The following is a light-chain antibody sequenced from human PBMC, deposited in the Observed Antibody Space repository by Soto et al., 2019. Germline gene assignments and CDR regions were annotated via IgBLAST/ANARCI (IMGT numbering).Light chain of an antibody. CDR1: SSDVGCYDS. CDR2: EVS. Sequence: QSALTQPASVSGSPGQSITISCTGTSSDVGCYDSVSWYQQHPGKAPKLMIYEVSNRPSGVSNRFSGSKSGNTASLTISGLQAEDEADYFFSSYTSSSTPDVFGTGTKVTVL. CDR3: SSYTSSSTPDV. V-gene: IGLV2-14*01. J-gene: IGLJ1*01.